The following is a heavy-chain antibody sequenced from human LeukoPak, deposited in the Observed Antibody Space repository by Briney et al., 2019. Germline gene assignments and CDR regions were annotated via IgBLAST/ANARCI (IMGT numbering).Heavy chain of an antibody. CDR1: GGSIRSHY. Sequence: PSETLSLTCTVSGGSIRSHYWSWIRQPPGKGLEWIGYIYYSGSTNYNPSLKSGVTISVDTSKIHFSLKLSSVTAADTAIYYCAGPGGDSSGYYSPYWYFDLWGRGTLVTVSS. V-gene: IGHV4-59*08. D-gene: IGHD3-22*01. CDR3: AGPGGDSSGYYSPYWYFDL. J-gene: IGHJ2*01. CDR2: IYYSGST.